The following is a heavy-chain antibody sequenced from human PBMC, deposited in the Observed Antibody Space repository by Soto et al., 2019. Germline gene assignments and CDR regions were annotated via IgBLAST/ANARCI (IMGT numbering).Heavy chain of an antibody. Sequence: PVGSLRLSCAASGFTFSSYGMHWVRQAPGKGLEWVAVISYDGSNKYYADSVKGRFTISRDNSKNTLYLQMNSLRAEDTAVYYCAKVSQYSNYEILDYWGQGTLVTVSS. D-gene: IGHD4-4*01. CDR3: AKVSQYSNYEILDY. CDR2: ISYDGSNK. CDR1: GFTFSSYG. V-gene: IGHV3-30*18. J-gene: IGHJ4*02.